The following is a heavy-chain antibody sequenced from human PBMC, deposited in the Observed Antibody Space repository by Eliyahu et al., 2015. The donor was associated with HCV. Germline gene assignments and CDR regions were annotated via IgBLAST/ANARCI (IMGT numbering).Heavy chain of an antibody. V-gene: IGHV4-34*01. CDR3: ARRRIWGSGSYYNHSYDY. CDR2: INHSGST. J-gene: IGHJ4*02. CDR1: GGSFSGYY. Sequence: QVQLQQWGAGLLKPSETLSLTCAVYGGSFSGYYWSWIRQPPGKGLEWIGEINHSGSTNYNPSLKSRVTISVDTSKNQFSLKLSSVTAADTAVYYCARRRIWGSGSYYNHSYDYWGQGTLVTVSS. D-gene: IGHD3-10*01.